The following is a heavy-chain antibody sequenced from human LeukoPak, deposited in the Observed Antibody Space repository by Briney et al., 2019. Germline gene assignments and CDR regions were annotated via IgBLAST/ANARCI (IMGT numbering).Heavy chain of an antibody. CDR3: ARGPDDAFDI. Sequence: PSETLSLTCTVSGVSISSYYWSWIRQPPGKGLEWIGYIYYRGSTTYNPSLKSRVTISVDTSKNQFSLKVSSVTAADTAVYYCARGPDDAFDIWGQGTMVTVSS. CDR2: IYYRGST. J-gene: IGHJ3*02. V-gene: IGHV4-59*08. CDR1: GVSISSYY.